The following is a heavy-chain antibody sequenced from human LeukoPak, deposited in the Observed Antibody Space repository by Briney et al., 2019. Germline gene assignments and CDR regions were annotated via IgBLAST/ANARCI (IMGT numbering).Heavy chain of an antibody. CDR1: GGSISSSNW. J-gene: IGHJ6*03. D-gene: IGHD3-10*01. Sequence: PSETLSLTCAVSGGSISSSNWWSWVRQPPGKGREWIGEIYHSGSTNYNPSLKSRVTITVDKSKNQFSLKLSSVTAADTAVYYCGGGGDMVRGVIITGYMDVWGKGTTVTVSS. CDR2: IYHSGST. V-gene: IGHV4-4*02. CDR3: GGGGDMVRGVIITGYMDV.